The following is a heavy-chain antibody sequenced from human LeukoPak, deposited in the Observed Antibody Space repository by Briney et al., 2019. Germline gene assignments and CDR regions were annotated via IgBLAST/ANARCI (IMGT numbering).Heavy chain of an antibody. CDR2: SNPNSGGT. V-gene: IGHV1-2*06. CDR3: ARDLDSSGLEYFQH. Sequence: ASVKVSCKASGYTFTGYYMHWVRQAPGQGLECRGRSNPNSGGTNYAHKFQGRDTMTRDTSISTAYMELSRLRSDDTAVYYCARDLDSSGLEYFQHWGQGTLVTVSS. CDR1: GYTFTGYY. D-gene: IGHD6-19*01. J-gene: IGHJ1*01.